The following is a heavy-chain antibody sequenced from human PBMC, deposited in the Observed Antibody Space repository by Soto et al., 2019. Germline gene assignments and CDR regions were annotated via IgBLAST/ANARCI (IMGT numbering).Heavy chain of an antibody. V-gene: IGHV1-2*02. J-gene: IGHJ4*01. CDR3: ARPPMRYSRGGSCCLGRYHFEY. D-gene: IGHD2-15*01. CDR1: GYTFTGYY. CDR2: INPNSGGT. Sequence: ASVKVSCKASGYTFTGYYMHWVRQAPVQRLEWIVWINPNSGGTNYAQKFQGRVTMTRDTSINTAYMELSRLRSDDTDVYYCARPPMRYSRGGSCCLGRYHFEYWGQGT.